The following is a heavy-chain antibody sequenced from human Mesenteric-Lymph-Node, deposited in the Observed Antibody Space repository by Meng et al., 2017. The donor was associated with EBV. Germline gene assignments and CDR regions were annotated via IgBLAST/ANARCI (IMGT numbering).Heavy chain of an antibody. J-gene: IGHJ5*02. Sequence: QGQFQQWGAGLLKPSETLSLTCAVYGESFSGYSWNWIRQAPGKGLEWIGKIHHSETADYNPSLEDRVIISADTSKNQFSLKLTSVTAADTAVYYCARQGYCRTTTCSTWFDPWGQGTLVTVSS. CDR1: GESFSGYS. D-gene: IGHD2-2*01. CDR3: ARQGYCRTTTCSTWFDP. V-gene: IGHV4-34*01. CDR2: IHHSETA.